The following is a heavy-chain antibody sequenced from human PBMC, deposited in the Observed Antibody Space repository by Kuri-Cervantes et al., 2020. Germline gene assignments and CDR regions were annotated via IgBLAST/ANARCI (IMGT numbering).Heavy chain of an antibody. CDR2: IYHSGST. V-gene: IGHV4-4*02. CDR3: ARASVEMATTPGHYYYYGMDV. Sequence: SETLSLTCAVSGGSISSSNWWSWVCQPPGKGLEWIGEIYHSGSTNYNPSLKSRVTISVDKSKNQFSLKLSSVTAADTAVYYCARASVEMATTPGHYYYYGMDVWGQGTTVTVSS. J-gene: IGHJ6*02. CDR1: GGSISSSNW. D-gene: IGHD5-24*01.